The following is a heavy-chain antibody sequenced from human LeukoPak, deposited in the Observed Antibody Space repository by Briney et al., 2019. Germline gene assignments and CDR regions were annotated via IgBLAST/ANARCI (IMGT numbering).Heavy chain of an antibody. Sequence: ASVKVSCKASGYTFTGYYMHWVRQAPGQGLEWMGWINPNSGGTNYAQKFQGRVTMTRDTSISTAYLELSRLGSDDTGVYYWASRKYYDFWSGYYPSFDYWGEGTLVTVSS. CDR2: INPNSGGT. CDR3: ASRKYYDFWSGYYPSFDY. J-gene: IGHJ4*02. CDR1: GYTFTGYY. V-gene: IGHV1-2*02. D-gene: IGHD3-3*01.